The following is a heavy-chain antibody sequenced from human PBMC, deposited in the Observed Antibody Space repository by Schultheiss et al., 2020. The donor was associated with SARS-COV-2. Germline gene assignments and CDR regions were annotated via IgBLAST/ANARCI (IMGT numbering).Heavy chain of an antibody. CDR2: IIPIFGTA. D-gene: IGHD4-11*01. CDR3: AADAPDYSNYGPHFDY. Sequence: SVKVSCKASGGTFSSYAISWVRQAPGQGLEWMGGIIPIFGTANYAQKFQGRVTITADESTSTAYMELSSLRSEDTAVYYCAADAPDYSNYGPHFDYWGQGTLVTISS. J-gene: IGHJ4*02. CDR1: GGTFSSYA. V-gene: IGHV1-69*13.